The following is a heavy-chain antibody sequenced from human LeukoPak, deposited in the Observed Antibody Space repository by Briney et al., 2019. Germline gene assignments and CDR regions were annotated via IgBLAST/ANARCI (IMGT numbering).Heavy chain of an antibody. D-gene: IGHD3-9*01. V-gene: IGHV1-8*02. J-gene: IGHJ5*02. CDR2: MNPNSGNT. Sequence: ASVKVSCKASGYTFTGYYMHWVRQAPGQGLEWMGWMNPNSGNTGYAQKFQGRVTMTRNTSISTAYMELSSLRSEDTAVYYCARPYYDILTGYPWFDPWGQGTLVTVSS. CDR1: GYTFTGYY. CDR3: ARPYYDILTGYPWFDP.